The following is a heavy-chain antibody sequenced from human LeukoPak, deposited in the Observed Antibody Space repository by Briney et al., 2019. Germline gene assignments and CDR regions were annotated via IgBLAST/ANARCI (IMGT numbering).Heavy chain of an antibody. CDR2: ITSSGSTI. Sequence: GGSLRLSCAASGFTFSDYYMSWIRQAPGKGLEWVSYITSSGSTIYYADSVKGRFTISRDNAKNLLYLQMNSLRAEDTAVYYCARPYHYYYDSSGYIWGQGTLVTVSS. V-gene: IGHV3-11*01. CDR3: ARPYHYYYDSSGYI. J-gene: IGHJ4*02. CDR1: GFTFSDYY. D-gene: IGHD3-22*01.